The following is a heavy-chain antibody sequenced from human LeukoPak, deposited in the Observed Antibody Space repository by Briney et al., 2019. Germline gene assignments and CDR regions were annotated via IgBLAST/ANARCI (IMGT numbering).Heavy chain of an antibody. CDR2: ISSSSSYI. CDR1: GFTFSSYS. V-gene: IGHV3-21*01. CDR3: ARGVRGVIGGYFDY. J-gene: IGHJ4*02. D-gene: IGHD3-10*01. Sequence: GGSLRLSCAASGFTFSSYSMNWVRQAPGKGLEWVSSISSSSSYIYYADSVKGRFTISRDNAKNSLYLQMNSLRAEDTAVYYCARGVRGVIGGYFDYWGQGTLVTVSS.